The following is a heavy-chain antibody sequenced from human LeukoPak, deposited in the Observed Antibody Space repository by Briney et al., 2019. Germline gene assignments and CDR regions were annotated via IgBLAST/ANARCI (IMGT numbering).Heavy chain of an antibody. V-gene: IGHV1-2*02. CDR2: INPNSGGT. Sequence: ASVKVSCKASGYSFTDYYINWVRQAPGQGLEWMGWINPNSGGTNYAQKFQGRVTMTRDTSISTAYMEMTSLTLEDTAVYYCTRDRRIRGVIVFDPWGQGTQVIVSS. CDR1: GYSFTDYY. D-gene: IGHD3-10*01. J-gene: IGHJ5*02. CDR3: TRDRRIRGVIVFDP.